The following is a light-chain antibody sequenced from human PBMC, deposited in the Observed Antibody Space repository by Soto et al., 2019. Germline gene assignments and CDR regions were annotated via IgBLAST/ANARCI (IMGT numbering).Light chain of an antibody. CDR1: QSVSSSY. V-gene: IGKV3-20*01. CDR3: QQYGSSPLT. J-gene: IGKJ4*01. CDR2: GAS. Sequence: EIVLTQSPGTLSLSPGERATLSCRASQSVSSSYLAWYQQKPGLAPRLLIYGASSRATGIPDRFSGSGSGTDFTLTISRLEPEDCAVYYCQQYGSSPLTFGGGTKVEIK.